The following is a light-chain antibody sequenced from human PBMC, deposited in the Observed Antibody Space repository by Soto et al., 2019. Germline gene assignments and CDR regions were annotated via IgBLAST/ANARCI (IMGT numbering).Light chain of an antibody. CDR1: QTISSW. CDR3: QHYNSYSEA. J-gene: IGKJ1*01. V-gene: IGKV1-5*03. CDR2: KAS. Sequence: DIQVTQSPSTMSRSVGDRVTITCRARQTISSWLAWYQQKPGKAPKLLIYKASTLKSGVPSRFSGSGSGTEFTLTISSLQPDDFATYYCQHYNSYSEAFGQGTKVDIK.